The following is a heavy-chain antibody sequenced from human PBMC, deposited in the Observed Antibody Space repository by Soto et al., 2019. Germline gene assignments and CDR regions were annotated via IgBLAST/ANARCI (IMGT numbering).Heavy chain of an antibody. CDR2: MNPHSDT. J-gene: IGHJ5*02. V-gene: IGHV1-8*01. CDR1: GYTYTNLD. CDR3: ARYQIGEGFTA. Sequence: QVQLVQSGAEVKRPGASVKVSCKASGYTYTNLDINWVRQASGQGLEWMGWMNPHSDTGFAQKFQGRVTLTRDTTTSTVYMELTSLRFDDTAVYYCARYQIGEGFTAWGQGTPVTVSS.